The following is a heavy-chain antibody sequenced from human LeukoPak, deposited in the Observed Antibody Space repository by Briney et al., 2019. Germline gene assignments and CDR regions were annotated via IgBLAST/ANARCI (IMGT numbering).Heavy chain of an antibody. CDR1: GFTFSIYA. CDR3: AKDLMSHQKYSSGWYDY. J-gene: IGHJ4*02. V-gene: IGHV3-23*01. CDR2: IYGGGRGT. D-gene: IGHD6-19*01. Sequence: GGSLRLSCAASGFTFSIYAMTWVRQAPGKGLEWVSTIYGGGRGTYYADSVKGRFTISRDNSKNTLYLQMNSLRAEDTAVYYCAKDLMSHQKYSSGWYDYWGQGTLVTVSS.